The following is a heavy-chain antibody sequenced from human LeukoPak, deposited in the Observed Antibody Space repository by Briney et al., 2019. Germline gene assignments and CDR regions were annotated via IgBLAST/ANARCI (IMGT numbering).Heavy chain of an antibody. D-gene: IGHD5-18*01. V-gene: IGHV1-8*01. CDR2: MNPNSANT. Sequence: ASVKVSCKASGYTFTSYDINWVRQATGQGLEWMGWMNPNSANTGFAQKFQGRVTMTRNTSINTAYMELSSLRFEDTAMYYCARGGRGHSYGGTFDYWGQGTLVTVSS. CDR3: ARGGRGHSYGGTFDY. J-gene: IGHJ4*02. CDR1: GYTFTSYD.